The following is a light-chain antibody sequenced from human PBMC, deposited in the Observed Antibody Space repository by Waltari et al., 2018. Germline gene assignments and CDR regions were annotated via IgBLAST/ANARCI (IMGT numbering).Light chain of an antibody. CDR1: RAIAND. CDR3: QQFNTQYS. Sequence: EIVMTQSPATLSVSPGEAATLSCRASRAIANDLAWYQQKPGQSLRLLIHDASTRATGVPARFSGSWSGTEFTLSITGLQSEDSAVYFCQQFNTQYSFGQGTKLEIK. V-gene: IGKV3-15*01. CDR2: DAS. J-gene: IGKJ2*01.